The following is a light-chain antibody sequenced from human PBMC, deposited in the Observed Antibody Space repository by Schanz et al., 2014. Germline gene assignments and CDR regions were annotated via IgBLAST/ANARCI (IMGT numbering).Light chain of an antibody. V-gene: IGKV3-20*01. CDR2: GAS. Sequence: EIVLTQSPGTLSLSPGERATLSCGASQSVSGSYLAWYQQKPGQAPRLLIYGASSRATGIPDSFSGSWSGTDFMLTISRLEPEHFAVYDCQQYGSSPWTVGQGTKVEIK. J-gene: IGKJ1*01. CDR3: QQYGSSPWT. CDR1: QSVSGSY.